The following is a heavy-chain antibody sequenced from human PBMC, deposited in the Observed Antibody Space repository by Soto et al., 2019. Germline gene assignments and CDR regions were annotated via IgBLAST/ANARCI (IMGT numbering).Heavy chain of an antibody. CDR1: GFTFSNYW. V-gene: IGHV3-74*01. J-gene: IGHJ4*02. CDR3: ARGHCDTDRCYFAGTH. Sequence: EVQLAESGGGLVQPGGSLRLSCAASGFTFSNYWLHWVRQAPGKGLVWVSRIKTNGSNATYADSVKGRFTISRDNAKNTLYLQMNSLRAEDTAVYYCARGHCDTDRCYFAGTHWGQGTLVTVSS. CDR2: IKTNGSNA. D-gene: IGHD2-2*01.